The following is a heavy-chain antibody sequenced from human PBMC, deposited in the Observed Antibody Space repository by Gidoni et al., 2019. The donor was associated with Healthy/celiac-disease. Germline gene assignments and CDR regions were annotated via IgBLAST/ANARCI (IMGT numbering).Heavy chain of an antibody. Sequence: QVQLQESGPGLVKPSQTLSLTCTVSVGSISSRGYYWSWIRQHPGKGLEWIGYIYYSWSTYYNPSLKSRVTISVDTSKNQFSLKLSSVTAADTAVYYCARGIAAAGWGINWFDPWGQGTLVTVSS. J-gene: IGHJ5*02. V-gene: IGHV4-31*03. CDR2: IYYSWST. D-gene: IGHD6-13*01. CDR3: ARGIAAAGWGINWFDP. CDR1: VGSISSRGYY.